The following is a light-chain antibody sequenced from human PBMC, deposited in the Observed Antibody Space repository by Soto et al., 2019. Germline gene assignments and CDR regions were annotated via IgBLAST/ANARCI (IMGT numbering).Light chain of an antibody. CDR1: SSNIGAGYD. CDR2: GNI. Sequence: QAVLTQPPSVSGAPGQRVTISCTGSSSNIGAGYDVHWYQQRPGTAPKLLIFGNINRPSGVPDRFSGSKSGTSASLAITGLQAEDEGDYYCQSYASTLSARYVFGTGTKVTVL. CDR3: QSYASTLSARYV. V-gene: IGLV1-40*01. J-gene: IGLJ1*01.